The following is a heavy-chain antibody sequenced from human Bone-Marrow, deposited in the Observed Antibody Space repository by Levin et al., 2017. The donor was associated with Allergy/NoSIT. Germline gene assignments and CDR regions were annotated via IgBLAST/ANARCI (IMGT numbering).Heavy chain of an antibody. Sequence: GESLKISCAASGFTFTSHWMNRVRQAPGKGLEWVANINQDGSKKYYVDSVKGRFTISRDNAKNSLYLQMSSLRVEDTAVYYCAEVGLPWGQGTLVTVSS. CDR3: AEVGLP. J-gene: IGHJ5*02. CDR2: INQDGSKK. CDR1: GFTFTSHW. V-gene: IGHV3-7*01. D-gene: IGHD2-15*01.